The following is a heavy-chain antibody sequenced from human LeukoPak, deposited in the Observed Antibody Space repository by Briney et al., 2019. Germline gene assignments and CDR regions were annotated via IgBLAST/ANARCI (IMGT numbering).Heavy chain of an antibody. CDR3: ARRKNPLYYYYGMDV. D-gene: IGHD2/OR15-2a*01. CDR1: GGSISSYY. Sequence: ASETLSLTCTVSGGSISSYYWSWIRQPPGKGLEWIGEINHSGSTNYNPSLKSRVTISVDTSKNQFSLKLSSVTAADTAVYYCARRKNPLYYYYGMDVWGQGTTVTVSS. J-gene: IGHJ6*02. CDR2: INHSGST. V-gene: IGHV4-34*01.